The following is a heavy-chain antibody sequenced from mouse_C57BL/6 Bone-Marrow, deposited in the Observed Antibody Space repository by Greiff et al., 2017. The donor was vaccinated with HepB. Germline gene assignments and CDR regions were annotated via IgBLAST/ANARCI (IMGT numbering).Heavy chain of an antibody. CDR2: IDPENGDT. CDR3: TTSAYDYVDY. V-gene: IGHV14-4*01. Sequence: EVQLQQSGAELVRPGASVKLSCTASGFNFKDDYMHWVKQRPEQGLEWIGWIDPENGDTEYASKFQGKATITADTSSNTAYLHLSSLTSEDTAVYYCTTSAYDYVDYWGQGTTLTVTS. CDR1: GFNFKDDY. D-gene: IGHD2-4*01. J-gene: IGHJ2*01.